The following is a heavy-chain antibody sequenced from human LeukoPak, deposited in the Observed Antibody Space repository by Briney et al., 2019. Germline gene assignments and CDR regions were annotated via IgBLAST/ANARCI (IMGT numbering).Heavy chain of an antibody. J-gene: IGHJ6*02. CDR1: GYTFTDYA. D-gene: IGHD2-2*01. Sequence: ASVKVSCKASGYTFTDYAIHWVRQAPGQGLEWMGWINPATGDTKYSQKFQGRVTITADESTSTAYMELSSLRSEDTAVYYCARDRQDVVVPAAFGGYYGMDVWGQGTTVTVSS. CDR2: INPATGDT. CDR3: ARDRQDVVVPAAFGGYYGMDV. V-gene: IGHV1-3*01.